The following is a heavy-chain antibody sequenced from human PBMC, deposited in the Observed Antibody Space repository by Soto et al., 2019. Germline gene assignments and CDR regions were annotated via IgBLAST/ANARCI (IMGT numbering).Heavy chain of an antibody. J-gene: IGHJ4*02. CDR3: ARGGAMGVDY. V-gene: IGHV3-23*01. CDR1: GFPFWTYS. D-gene: IGHD1-26*01. Sequence: EVKLLESGGGLVQPGGSMRLSCEASGFPFWTYSMSWVRQAPRKGLEWVSGISGSGTATYYTDSVKGRFTVSRDNSKDTVYLHVNTLRDEDTAVYYCARGGAMGVDYWGQGTLVTVSS. CDR2: ISGSGTAT.